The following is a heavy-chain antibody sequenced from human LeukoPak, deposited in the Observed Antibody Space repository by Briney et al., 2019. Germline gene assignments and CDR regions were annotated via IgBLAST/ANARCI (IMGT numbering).Heavy chain of an antibody. CDR1: GFTFSSYA. CDR2: ISYDGSNK. CDR3: ARDLRHSSTDY. D-gene: IGHD6-19*01. J-gene: IGHJ4*02. V-gene: IGHV3-30*04. Sequence: GRSLRLSCAASGFTFSSYAMHWARQAPGKGLEWVAVISYDGSNKYYADSVKGRFTISRDNSKNTLYLQMNSLRAEDTAVYYCARDLRHSSTDYWGQGTLVTVSS.